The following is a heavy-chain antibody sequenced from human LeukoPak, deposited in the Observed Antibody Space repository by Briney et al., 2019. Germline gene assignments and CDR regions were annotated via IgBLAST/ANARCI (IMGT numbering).Heavy chain of an antibody. CDR1: GDSISSRSYY. V-gene: IGHV4-61*05. CDR3: ARAGVVATPYYFDY. D-gene: IGHD5-12*01. Sequence: PSETLSLTCTVSGDSISSRSYYWGWLRQPPGKGLQWIAYIYSSGSAIYNPSLRSRVTISVDTSRKQLSLKLTSVTAADTAVYYCARAGVVATPYYFDYWGQGTLVTVSS. CDR2: IYSSGSA. J-gene: IGHJ4*02.